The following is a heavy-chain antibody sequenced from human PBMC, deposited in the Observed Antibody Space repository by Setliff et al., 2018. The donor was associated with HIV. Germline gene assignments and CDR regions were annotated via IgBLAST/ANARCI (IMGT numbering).Heavy chain of an antibody. D-gene: IGHD3-22*01. CDR2: IFYSGSA. CDR1: GGSFSGYY. Sequence: PSETMSLTCAVYGGSFSGYYWSWIRQPPGKGREWIGSIFYSGSANYNPSLTSPVTISVDTSKNQFSLKLRSVTAADTAVYWCAREDSSYHYFDSWGQGMLVTVS. V-gene: IGHV4-34*12. J-gene: IGHJ4*02. CDR3: AREDSSYHYFDS.